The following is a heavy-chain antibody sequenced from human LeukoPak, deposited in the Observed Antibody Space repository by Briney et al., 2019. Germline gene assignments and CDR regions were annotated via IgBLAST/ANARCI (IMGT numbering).Heavy chain of an antibody. CDR1: GGTFSSYA. Sequence: GSSVKVSCKASGGTFSSYAISWVRQAPGQGLEWMGGIIPIFCTANYAQKFQGRVTITTDESTSTAYMELSSLRSEDTAVYYCASGGGCSGGSCYPLLFDYWGQGTLVTVSS. CDR3: ASGGGCSGGSCYPLLFDY. CDR2: IIPIFCTA. D-gene: IGHD2-15*01. V-gene: IGHV1-69*05. J-gene: IGHJ4*02.